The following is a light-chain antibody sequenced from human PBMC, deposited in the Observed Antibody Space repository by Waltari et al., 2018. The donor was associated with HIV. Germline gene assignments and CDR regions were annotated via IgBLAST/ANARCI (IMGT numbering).Light chain of an antibody. Sequence: QSALTQPASVSGSPGQSITISCTGTSSAVGGYNYVSWYQQHPGNAPKLMIYEVSNRPSGVSNRFSGSKSGNTASLTISGLQAEDEADYYCSSYTTSSSTLPFGGGTKLTVL. V-gene: IGLV2-14*01. CDR2: EVS. CDR1: SSAVGGYNY. CDR3: SSYTTSSSTLP. J-gene: IGLJ2*01.